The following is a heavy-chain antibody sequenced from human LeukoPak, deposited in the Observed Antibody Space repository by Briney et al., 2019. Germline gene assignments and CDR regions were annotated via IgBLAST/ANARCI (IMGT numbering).Heavy chain of an antibody. J-gene: IGHJ4*02. CDR2: INGGADST. V-gene: IGHV3-23*01. D-gene: IGHD3-10*01. CDR3: AKWGAQSGNYRVVDC. CDR1: GITFSSYA. Sequence: GGSLRLSCVASGITFSSYAMSWVRQAPGKGLEWVSAINGGADSTYYADSVKGRFTISRDNSKNTLFPQMNSLRVEDTAVYYCAKWGAQSGNYRVVDCWGRGTLVTVSS.